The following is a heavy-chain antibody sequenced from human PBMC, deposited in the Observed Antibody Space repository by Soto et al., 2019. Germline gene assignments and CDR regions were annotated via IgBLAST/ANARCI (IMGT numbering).Heavy chain of an antibody. J-gene: IGHJ4*02. CDR1: GFTFSSYS. CDR2: ISSSSSYI. V-gene: IGHV3-21*01. Sequence: EVQLVESGGGLVKPGGSLRLSCAASGFTFSSYSMNWVRQAPGKGLEWVSSISSSSSYIYYADSVKGRFTISRDNAKNSLYLPMNSLRAEDTAVYYCARDLGYSSSSGGYWGQGTLVTVSS. CDR3: ARDLGYSSSSGGY. D-gene: IGHD6-6*01.